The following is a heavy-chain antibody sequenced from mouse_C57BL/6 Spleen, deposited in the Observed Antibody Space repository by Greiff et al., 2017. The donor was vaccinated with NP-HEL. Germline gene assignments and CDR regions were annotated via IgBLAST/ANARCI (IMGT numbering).Heavy chain of an antibody. CDR1: GFTFSDYG. D-gene: IGHD4-1*01. Sequence: EVQWVESGGGLVKPGGSLKLSCAASGFTFSDYGMHWVRQAPEKGLEWVAYISSGSSTIYYADTVKGRFTISRDNAKNTLFLQMTSLRSEDTAMYYCARELNWDGVWFAYWGQGTLVTVSA. V-gene: IGHV5-17*01. CDR2: ISSGSSTI. CDR3: ARELNWDGVWFAY. J-gene: IGHJ3*01.